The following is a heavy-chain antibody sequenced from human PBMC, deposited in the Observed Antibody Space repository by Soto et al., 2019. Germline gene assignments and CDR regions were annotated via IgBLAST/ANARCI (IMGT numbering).Heavy chain of an antibody. D-gene: IGHD6-13*01. CDR3: AKGGSWTSYGLDV. J-gene: IGHJ6*02. V-gene: IGHV3-23*01. CDR1: GFTFSSYA. CDR2: FSGSGGHT. Sequence: EGQLLESGGGLLQPGGSLRLSCAASGFTFSSYAMSLVRQAPGKGLEWVSAFSGSGGHTYYADSLKGRFTISRDNTKNTLYLHMNGLRAEDTAVYYCAKGGSWTSYGLDVWGQGTTVTVSS.